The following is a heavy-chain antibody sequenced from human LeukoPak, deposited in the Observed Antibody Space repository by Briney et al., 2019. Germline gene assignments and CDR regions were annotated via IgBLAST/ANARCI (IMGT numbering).Heavy chain of an antibody. D-gene: IGHD1-1*01. CDR3: ARGRNAFHYYYYYMDV. Sequence: GSLRLSCAASGFTFSSYGMHWIRQPPGKGLEWIGEINHSGSTNYNPSLKSRVTISVDTSKNQFSLKLSSVTAADTAVYYCARGRNAFHYYYYYMDVWGKGTTVTVSS. CDR1: GFTFSSYG. CDR2: INHSGST. V-gene: IGHV4-34*01. J-gene: IGHJ6*03.